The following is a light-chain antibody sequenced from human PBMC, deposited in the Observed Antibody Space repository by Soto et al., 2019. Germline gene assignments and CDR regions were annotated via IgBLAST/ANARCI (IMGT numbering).Light chain of an antibody. CDR3: QQYNLDPYS. Sequence: DIQMTQSPSTLSGSIGDRVIITCRASQSVVNWLAWYQQKPGKAPKLLISDASKLESGVPPRFSGVGSGTDFTINISRLQPDDYATYYCQQYNLDPYSFAQGNKMEIK. V-gene: IGKV1-5*01. J-gene: IGKJ2*01. CDR2: DAS. CDR1: QSVVNW.